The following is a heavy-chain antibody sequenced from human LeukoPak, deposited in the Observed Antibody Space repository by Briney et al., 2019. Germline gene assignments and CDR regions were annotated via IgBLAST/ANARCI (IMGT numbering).Heavy chain of an antibody. CDR3: ALGRGEAVADTGPRGYYFDY. V-gene: IGHV4-34*01. J-gene: IGHJ4*02. D-gene: IGHD6-19*01. Sequence: SETLSLPCAVYCQSFRGYYSSWLRQPPGKGLEWIGEINHCGSTNYNPSLKSRVTISVDTSKNQFSLKLSSVTAADAAVSAYALGRGEAVADTGPRGYYFDYWGQGTLVTVSS. CDR1: CQSFRGYY. CDR2: INHCGST.